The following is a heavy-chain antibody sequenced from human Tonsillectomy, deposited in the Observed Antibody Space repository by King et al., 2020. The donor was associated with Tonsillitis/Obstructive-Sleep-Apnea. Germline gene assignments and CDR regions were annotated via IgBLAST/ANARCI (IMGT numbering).Heavy chain of an antibody. D-gene: IGHD2-2*02. CDR1: GFTVSSNY. CDR2: IYSGGGT. V-gene: IGHV3-53*01. CDR3: ARDRVVVVPAAIPVYYYYGMDV. Sequence: VQLLESGGGLIQPGGSVTLSCAASGFTVSSNYMSWVRQAPGKGLEWVSIIYSGGGTYYADSVKGRFTISRDNSKNTLYLQMNSLRAEDTAVYYCARDRVVVVPAAIPVYYYYGMDVWGQGTTVTVSS. J-gene: IGHJ6*02.